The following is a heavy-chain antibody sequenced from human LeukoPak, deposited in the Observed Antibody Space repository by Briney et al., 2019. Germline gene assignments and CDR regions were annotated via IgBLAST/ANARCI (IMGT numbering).Heavy chain of an antibody. D-gene: IGHD2-15*01. Sequence: SETLSLTCTVSGGSISSYYWSWIRQPPGKGLEWIGYIYYSGSTNYNPSLKSRVTISVDTSKNQFSLKLSSVTAADPAVYYCARDRLCSGGSCELNYWGQGTLVTVSS. CDR2: IYYSGST. CDR1: GGSISSYY. J-gene: IGHJ4*02. V-gene: IGHV4-59*01. CDR3: ARDRLCSGGSCELNY.